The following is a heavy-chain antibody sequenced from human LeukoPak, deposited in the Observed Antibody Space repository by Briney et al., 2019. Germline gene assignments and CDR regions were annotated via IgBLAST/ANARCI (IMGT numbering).Heavy chain of an antibody. J-gene: IGHJ4*02. V-gene: IGHV3-30-3*01. CDR3: ARDFCTGGSCPIDY. Sequence: GRSLRLSCTASGFTFSSYAMHWVRQAPGKGLEWAAVISYDGNNIHYADSVKGRCTISRDNSKNTLYLQMNSLRPEDTAVYNCARDFCTGGSCPIDYWGQGTLVTVSS. CDR2: ISYDGNNI. CDR1: GFTFSSYA. D-gene: IGHD2-15*01.